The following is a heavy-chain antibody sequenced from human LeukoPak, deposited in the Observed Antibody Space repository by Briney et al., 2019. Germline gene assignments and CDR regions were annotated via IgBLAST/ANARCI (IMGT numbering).Heavy chain of an antibody. CDR2: INPSGGST. Sequence: ASVKVSCKASGYTFINYYLHWVRQAPGQGLEWMGIINPSGGSTTYAQKFQGRVTMTRDKSTRTVYMELRSLRSDDTAVYYCARGGPNKALSAFDIWGQGTMVTVSS. CDR1: GYTFINYY. D-gene: IGHD2-8*01. V-gene: IGHV1-46*01. CDR3: ARGGPNKALSAFDI. J-gene: IGHJ3*02.